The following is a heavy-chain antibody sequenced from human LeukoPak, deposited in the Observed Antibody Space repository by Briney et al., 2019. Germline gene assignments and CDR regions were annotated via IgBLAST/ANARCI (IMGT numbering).Heavy chain of an antibody. CDR2: IWYDGSNK. D-gene: IGHD6-13*01. CDR3: ARAAGSSSSWYPHFDY. Sequence: PGRSLRLSCAASGFTFSSYGMHWVRQAPGKGLEWVAVIWYDGSNKYYADSVKGRFTISGDNSKNTLYLQMNSLRAEDTAVYYCARAAGSSSSWYPHFDYWGQGTLVTVSS. V-gene: IGHV3-33*01. CDR1: GFTFSSYG. J-gene: IGHJ4*02.